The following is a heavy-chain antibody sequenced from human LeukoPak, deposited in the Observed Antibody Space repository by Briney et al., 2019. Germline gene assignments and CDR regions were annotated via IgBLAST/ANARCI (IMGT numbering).Heavy chain of an antibody. CDR3: ATGRGWIDP. J-gene: IGHJ5*02. V-gene: IGHV3-7*01. CDR2: VNEDGSEQ. D-gene: IGHD5-24*01. Sequence: GGSLRLSCEASGYTFTNNWMTWFRQAPGKGLEWVANVNEDGSEQNYLDSVKGRFTISRDNAKNSVYLQMNNLRVEETAVYYCATGRGWIDPWGLGTLVTVSS. CDR1: GYTFTNNW.